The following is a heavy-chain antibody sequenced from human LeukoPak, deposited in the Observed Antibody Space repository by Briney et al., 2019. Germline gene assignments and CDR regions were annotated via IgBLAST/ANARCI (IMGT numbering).Heavy chain of an antibody. D-gene: IGHD3-22*01. CDR1: GYTFTSYG. V-gene: IGHV1-18*01. Sequence: ASVKVSCKASGYTFTSYGISWVRQAPGQGLEWMGWISAYNGNTNYAQELQGRVTMTTDTSTSTAYMELRSLRSDDTAVYYCARANRVRYYYDSSGTDYYMDVWGKGTTVTVSS. CDR3: ARANRVRYYYDSSGTDYYMDV. J-gene: IGHJ6*03. CDR2: ISAYNGNT.